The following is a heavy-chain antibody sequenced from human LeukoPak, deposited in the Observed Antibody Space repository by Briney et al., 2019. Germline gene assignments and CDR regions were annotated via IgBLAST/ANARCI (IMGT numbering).Heavy chain of an antibody. Sequence: GGSLRLSCAASGFDLHTYEMNWVRQAPGKGLEWIADITISGHTKNYADSVKGRFTISRDSARTSLYLQMNSLRVEDTGVYFCARGDPHADLWGQGTLVLVSS. CDR2: ITISGHTK. J-gene: IGHJ5*02. CDR3: ARGDPHADL. CDR1: GFDLHTYE. V-gene: IGHV3-48*03.